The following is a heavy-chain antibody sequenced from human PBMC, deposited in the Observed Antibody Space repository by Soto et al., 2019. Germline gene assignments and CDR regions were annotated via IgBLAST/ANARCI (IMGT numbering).Heavy chain of an antibody. CDR2: ISGSGGST. J-gene: IGHJ4*02. D-gene: IGHD2-2*01. CDR3: AKVESSTSWGGLDY. CDR1: GFTFSRYA. Sequence: EVQLLESGGGLVQPVGSLRLACAASGFTFSRYAMSWVRQAPGKGLEWVSAISGSGGSTYYADSVKGRFTISSDNSKNALYLQMNSLRAEDTAVYDCAKVESSTSWGGLDYWGQGTLVTVSS. V-gene: IGHV3-23*01.